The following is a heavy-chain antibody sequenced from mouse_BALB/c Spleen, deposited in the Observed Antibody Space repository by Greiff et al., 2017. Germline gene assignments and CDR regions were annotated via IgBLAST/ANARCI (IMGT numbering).Heavy chain of an antibody. CDR2: ISSGGSYT. J-gene: IGHJ2*01. CDR3: ARAYGNYSYYFDY. CDR1: GFTFSSYA. V-gene: IGHV5-9-4*01. D-gene: IGHD2-1*01. Sequence: VESGGGLVKPGGSLKLSCAASGFTFSSYAMSWVRQSPEKRLEWVAEISSGGSYTYYPDTVTGRFTISRDNAKNTLYLEMSSLRSEDTAMYYCARAYGNYSYYFDYWGQGTTLTVSS.